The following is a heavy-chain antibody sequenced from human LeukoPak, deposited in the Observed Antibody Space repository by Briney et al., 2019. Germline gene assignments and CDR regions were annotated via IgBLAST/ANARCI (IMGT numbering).Heavy chain of an antibody. Sequence: SETLSLTCTVSGGSITSYYWSWIRQPAGKGLEWIGRIYTSGSTNYNPSLKGRVTMSVDTSKNQFSLKLSSVTAADTAVYYCARDQHYYYDSSGYQLWGQGTLVTVSS. D-gene: IGHD3-22*01. CDR2: IYTSGST. CDR3: ARDQHYYYDSSGYQL. V-gene: IGHV4-4*07. J-gene: IGHJ4*02. CDR1: GGSITSYY.